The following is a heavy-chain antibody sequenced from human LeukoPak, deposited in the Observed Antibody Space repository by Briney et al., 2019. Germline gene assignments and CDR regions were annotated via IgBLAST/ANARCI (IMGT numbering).Heavy chain of an antibody. Sequence: GRSLRLSCAASGFTFSIFGMHWVRQAPGKGLEWVAVIWYDGSTTFYADSVKGRFTISRDNSKNTLYLQMNGLRAEDTAVYYCARPLYGSGRSYYWGQGTLVTVSS. CDR1: GFTFSIFG. CDR3: ARPLYGSGRSYY. J-gene: IGHJ4*02. CDR2: IWYDGSTT. D-gene: IGHD3-10*01. V-gene: IGHV3-33*01.